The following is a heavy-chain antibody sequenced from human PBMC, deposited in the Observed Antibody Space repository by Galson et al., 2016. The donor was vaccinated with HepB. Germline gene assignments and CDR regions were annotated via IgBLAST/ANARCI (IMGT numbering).Heavy chain of an antibody. V-gene: IGHV6-1*01. D-gene: IGHD6-13*01. CDR3: ARESQQLYYFDY. J-gene: IGHJ4*02. CDR2: TYYRSKWYN. Sequence: CAISGDSVSSDSAAWNWIRQSPSRGLEWLGRTYYRSKWYNDYAVSVKSRITINPDTSKNQFSLQPNSVTPEDAAVYYCARESQQLYYFDYWAQGTLVTVSP. CDR1: GDSVSSDSAA.